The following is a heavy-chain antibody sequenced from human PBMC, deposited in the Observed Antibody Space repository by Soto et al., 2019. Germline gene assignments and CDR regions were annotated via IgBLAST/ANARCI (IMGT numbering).Heavy chain of an antibody. CDR3: AREGSSMIVVNNWFAT. CDR1: IFTFSDYG. CDR2: ISYDGTKE. Sequence: QVHLVESGGGVVQVGKSLRLSCAASIFTFSDYGMDWVRQAPGKGLEWVAFISYDGTKELYADSVKGRFAISRDNSQNTLYLTMNSLRTEDTAVYYCAREGSSMIVVNNWFATWGQGTLVTVSS. D-gene: IGHD3-22*01. J-gene: IGHJ5*02. V-gene: IGHV3-30*03.